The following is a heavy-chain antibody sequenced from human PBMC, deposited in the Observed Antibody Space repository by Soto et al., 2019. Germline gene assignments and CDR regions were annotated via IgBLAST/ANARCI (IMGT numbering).Heavy chain of an antibody. Sequence: VGSLRLSCAASGFTFSSYSMNWVRQAPGKGLEWVSSISSSSSYIYYADSVKGRFTISRDNAKNSLYLQMNSLRAEDTAVYYCERGPAHWNDARDFDYWGQGTLVTVSS. CDR3: ERGPAHWNDARDFDY. CDR2: ISSSSSYI. D-gene: IGHD1-1*01. J-gene: IGHJ4*02. CDR1: GFTFSSYS. V-gene: IGHV3-21*01.